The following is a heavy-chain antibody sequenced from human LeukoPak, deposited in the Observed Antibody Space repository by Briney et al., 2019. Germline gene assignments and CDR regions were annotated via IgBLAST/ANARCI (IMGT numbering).Heavy chain of an antibody. J-gene: IGHJ4*02. CDR3: VRRACSGDNCFPYYLDY. CDR1: GASLSGYY. CDR2: IRHDGGT. D-gene: IGHD2-15*01. V-gene: IGHV4-34*01. Sequence: PSETLSLTCTVYGASLSGYYWSWIRQPPGKGLEWIGEIRHDGGTTYNPSLKSRVNISKDTSKNHFSLKLSSVTAADTAVYYCVRRACSGDNCFPYYLDYWGQGTLVTVSS.